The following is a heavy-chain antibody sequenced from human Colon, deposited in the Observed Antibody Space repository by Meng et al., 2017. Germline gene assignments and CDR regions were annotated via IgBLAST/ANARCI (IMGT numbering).Heavy chain of an antibody. D-gene: IGHD6-19*01. V-gene: IGHV3-11*01. CDR1: GFTFREYY. J-gene: IGHJ4*02. Sequence: GESLKISCAASGFTFREYYMSWIRQAPGKGLEWVAYTSSSGGSVYYADSVKGRFTISRDNAEKSLHLHMDSLRAEDTAVYFCATSCLAVAGTSQFDYWGQGILVTVSS. CDR2: TSSSGGSV. CDR3: ATSCLAVAGTSQFDY.